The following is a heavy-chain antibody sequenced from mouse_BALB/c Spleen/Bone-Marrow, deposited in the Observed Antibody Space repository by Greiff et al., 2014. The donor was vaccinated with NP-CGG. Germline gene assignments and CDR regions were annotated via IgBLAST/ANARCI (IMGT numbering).Heavy chain of an antibody. CDR2: ISSGGGST. V-gene: IGHV5-12-1*01. Sequence: VQLKESGGGLVKPGGSLKLSCAASGFAFSSYDMSWVRPTPGKRVEWVAYISSGGGSTYYPDTVKGRFTISRDNAKNTLYLQMSSLKSEDTAMYYCARKVRYFDYWGQGTTLTVSS. CDR3: ARKVRYFDY. J-gene: IGHJ2*01. CDR1: GFAFSSYD. D-gene: IGHD2-14*01.